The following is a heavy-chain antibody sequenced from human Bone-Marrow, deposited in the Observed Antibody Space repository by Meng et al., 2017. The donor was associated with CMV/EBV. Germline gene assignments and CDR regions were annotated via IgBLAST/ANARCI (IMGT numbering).Heavy chain of an antibody. CDR1: GFTSSNYA. J-gene: IGHJ6*02. Sequence: GGSLRLSCAASGFTSSNYAMHWVRQAPGKGLEWVAVISNDGSNKYYADSVKGRFTISRDNAKDTLYLQMTSLRAEDTAMYYCARVSDYHYYYGMDVWGQGTTVTVSS. CDR2: ISNDGSNK. CDR3: ARVSDYHYYYGMDV. V-gene: IGHV3-30-3*01.